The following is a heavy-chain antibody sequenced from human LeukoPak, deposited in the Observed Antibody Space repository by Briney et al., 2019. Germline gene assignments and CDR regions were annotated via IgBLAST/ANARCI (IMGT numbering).Heavy chain of an antibody. V-gene: IGHV3-30*18. CDR3: AKGARIAAAGTSVYYYYYYMDV. D-gene: IGHD6-13*01. CDR2: ISYDGSNK. Sequence: GGSLRLSCAASGFTFSSYGMHWVRQAPGKGLEWVAVISYDGSNKYYADSVKGRFTISRDNSKNTLYLQMNSLRAEDTAVYYCAKGARIAAAGTSVYYYYYYMDVWGKGTTVTVSS. J-gene: IGHJ6*03. CDR1: GFTFSSYG.